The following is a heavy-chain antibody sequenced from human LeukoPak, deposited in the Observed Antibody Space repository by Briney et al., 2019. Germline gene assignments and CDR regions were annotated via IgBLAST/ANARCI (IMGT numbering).Heavy chain of an antibody. CDR3: ARVLYDSFDP. CDR1: GASVSSGSYY. V-gene: IGHV4-61*01. D-gene: IGHD2-8*01. Sequence: SETLSLTCTVSGASVSSGSYYWGWIRQPPGKGLEWIGYLYYSGSTNYDPSLKNRVTISLDASKNQFSLTLTSVTAADTAVYYCARVLYDSFDPWGQGTLVTVSS. J-gene: IGHJ5*02. CDR2: LYYSGST.